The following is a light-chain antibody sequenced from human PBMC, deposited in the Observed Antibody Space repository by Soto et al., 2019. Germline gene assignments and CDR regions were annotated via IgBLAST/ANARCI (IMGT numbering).Light chain of an antibody. CDR1: ESVSRN. CDR2: DAS. CDR3: QQRSNWSIT. V-gene: IGKV3-15*01. Sequence: EVVMTQSPATLSVSPGERATLSSRASESVSRNLAWYQQKPGQAPRLLIYDASTRATGIPDRFSGGGSGTEFTLTISSLEPEDFAVYYCQQRSNWSITFGQGTRLEIK. J-gene: IGKJ5*01.